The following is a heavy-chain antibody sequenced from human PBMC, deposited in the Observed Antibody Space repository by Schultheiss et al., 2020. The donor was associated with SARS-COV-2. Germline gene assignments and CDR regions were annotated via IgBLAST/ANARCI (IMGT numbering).Heavy chain of an antibody. D-gene: IGHD3-3*01. CDR2: INHFGST. Sequence: GSLRLSCAVYGGSFSGYYWSWIRQPPGKGLEWIGEINHFGSTNYNPSLKSRVTMSVDTSKNQFSLKLSSVTAADTAVYYCAKIGSPLSVPIFGVDYYYYYMDVWGKGTTVTVSS. CDR1: GGSFSGYY. V-gene: IGHV4-34*01. CDR3: AKIGSPLSVPIFGVDYYYYYMDV. J-gene: IGHJ6*03.